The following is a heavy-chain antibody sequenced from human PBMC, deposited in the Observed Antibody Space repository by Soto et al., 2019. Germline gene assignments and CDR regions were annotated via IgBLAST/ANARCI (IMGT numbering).Heavy chain of an antibody. CDR2: ISYDGSNK. CDR3: AKDQGTLNYYYYGMEV. CDR1: GFTFSSYG. J-gene: IGHJ6*02. Sequence: QVQLVESGGGVVQPGRSLRLSCAASGFTFSSYGMHWVRQAPGKGLEWVAVISYDGSNKYYADSVKGRFTISRDNSKNTIYMKMNSQRTKDTAVYYCAKDQGTLNYYYYGMEVWGQGTTVTVS. D-gene: IGHD1-1*01. V-gene: IGHV3-30*18.